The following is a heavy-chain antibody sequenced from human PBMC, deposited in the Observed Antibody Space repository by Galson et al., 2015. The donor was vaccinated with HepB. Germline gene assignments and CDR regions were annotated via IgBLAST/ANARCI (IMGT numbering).Heavy chain of an antibody. D-gene: IGHD3-16*01. CDR2: MNPKSGDT. Sequence: SVKVSCKASGYTFTSYDINWVRQATGQGLEWVGWMNPKSGDTGYAQQFQGRVTTTRDTSISTAYTELSSLISEDTAVYYCARNPAYTGWFDPWGQGTLVTVSS. V-gene: IGHV1-8*01. CDR1: GYTFTSYD. J-gene: IGHJ5*02. CDR3: ARNPAYTGWFDP.